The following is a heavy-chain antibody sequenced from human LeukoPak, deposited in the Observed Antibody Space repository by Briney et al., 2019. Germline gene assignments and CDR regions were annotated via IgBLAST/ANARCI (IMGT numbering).Heavy chain of an antibody. J-gene: IGHJ4*02. CDR1: GFTFNNYA. CDR2: ISGGGDAT. Sequence: PGGPLRLSCAASGFTFNNYAMSWLRQAPGKGLEWVSAISGGGDATKYADSVNGRFTISRDNSKNTLSLQMNSLRAEDTALYYCAKSDCGGDGCKLLNYWGQRTLVTVSS. CDR3: AKSDCGGDGCKLLNY. D-gene: IGHD2-21*01. V-gene: IGHV3-23*01.